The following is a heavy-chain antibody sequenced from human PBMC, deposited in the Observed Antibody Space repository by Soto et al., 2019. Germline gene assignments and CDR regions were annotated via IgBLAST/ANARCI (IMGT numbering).Heavy chain of an antibody. CDR2: IYWSDDK. J-gene: IGHJ6*02. V-gene: IGHV2-5*01. CDR3: AHSRRDGYNHYYYYGMGV. Sequence: TLSLTCTVSGGSVSSTSYYWSWIRQPPGKGLEWLALIYWSDDKRYSPSLKSRLTITKDTSKNQVVLTMTNMDPVDTATYYCAHSRRDGYNHYYYYGMGVWGQGTTVTVSS. CDR1: GGSVSSTSYY. D-gene: IGHD5-12*01.